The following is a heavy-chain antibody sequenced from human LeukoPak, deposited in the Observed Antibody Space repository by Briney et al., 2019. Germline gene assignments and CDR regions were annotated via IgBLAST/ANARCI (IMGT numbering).Heavy chain of an antibody. D-gene: IGHD1-1*01. CDR1: GFTFSSYW. CDR3: ARARGYYYFDY. CDR2: IKQDGSEK. V-gene: IGHV3-7*01. J-gene: IGHJ4*02. Sequence: GGSLRLSRAASGFTFSSYWMSWVRQAPGKALEGVANIKQDGSEKYYVDSVKGRFTISRDNAKNSLYLQMNSVRAEDTAVYYCARARGYYYFDYWGQGTLVTVSS.